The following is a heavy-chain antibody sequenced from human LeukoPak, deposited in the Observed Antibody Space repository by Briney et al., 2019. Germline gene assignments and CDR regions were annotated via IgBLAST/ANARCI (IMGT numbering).Heavy chain of an antibody. Sequence: PGGSLRLSCAASGFTFSSYAMSWVRQAPGKGLEWIGEINHSGSTNYNPSLKSRVTISVDTSKNQFSLKLSSVTAADTAVYYCARHLIVVVPAAMSYSWFDPWGQGTLVTVSS. V-gene: IGHV4-34*01. CDR2: INHSGST. J-gene: IGHJ5*02. D-gene: IGHD2-2*01. CDR3: ARHLIVVVPAAMSYSWFDP. CDR1: GFTFSSYA.